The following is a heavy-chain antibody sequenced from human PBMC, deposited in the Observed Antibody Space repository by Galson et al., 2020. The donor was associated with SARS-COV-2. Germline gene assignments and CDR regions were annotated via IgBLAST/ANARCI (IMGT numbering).Heavy chain of an antibody. CDR1: GYTFTNYD. D-gene: IGHD1-1*01. J-gene: IGHJ5*02. CDR2: MNPKSGNT. CDR3: ARVWERGFSDGNWFDR. Sequence: ASVKVSCKASGYTFTNYDINWVRQATGEGLEWMGWMNPKSGNTGYVQRFQGRVTMTRDTSTRTAYLELSSLRSDDTAVYYCARVWERGFSDGNWFDRWGQGTLVTVAS. V-gene: IGHV1-8*01.